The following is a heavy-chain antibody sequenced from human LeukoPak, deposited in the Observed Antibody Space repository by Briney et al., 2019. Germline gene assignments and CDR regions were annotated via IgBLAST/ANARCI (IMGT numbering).Heavy chain of an antibody. CDR2: IYHSGNT. CDR3: ARAYSSSWYFNWFDP. J-gene: IGHJ5*02. D-gene: IGHD6-13*01. Sequence: SETLSLTCTVSGYSISSGYYWGWIRQSPGKGLEWIGSIYHSGNTYYNPSLKSRVTISVDTSKNQFSLKLSSVTAADTAVYYCARAYSSSWYFNWFDPWAREPWSPSPQ. V-gene: IGHV4-38-2*02. CDR1: GYSISSGYY.